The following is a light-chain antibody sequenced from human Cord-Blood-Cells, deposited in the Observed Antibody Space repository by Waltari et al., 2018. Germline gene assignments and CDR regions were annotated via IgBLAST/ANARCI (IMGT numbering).Light chain of an antibody. V-gene: IGLV2-14*01. CDR1: SSDVGGYNY. J-gene: IGLJ3*02. Sequence: QSALTQPASVSGSPGQSITISCTGTSSDVGGYNYVSWYQQNPGKAPKLMIYDVSKRPSGVSNRVSGSTSGNTASLTISGLQAEDEADYYCSSYTSSSTWVFGGGTKLTVL. CDR2: DVS. CDR3: SSYTSSSTWV.